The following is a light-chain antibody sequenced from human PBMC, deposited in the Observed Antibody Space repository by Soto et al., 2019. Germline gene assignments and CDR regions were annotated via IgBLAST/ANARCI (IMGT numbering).Light chain of an antibody. CDR1: SSDVGSYTL. J-gene: IGLJ3*02. V-gene: IGLV2-23*02. Sequence: QSVLTQPASVSGSPGQSITISCTGASSDVGSYTLVSWYQQHPGKAPKVMIYEVSKRPSGISNRFSGSKSGNTASRTISGLQAEDEADYYCCSYAGTSTWVFGGGTKLTVL. CDR3: CSYAGTSTWV. CDR2: EVS.